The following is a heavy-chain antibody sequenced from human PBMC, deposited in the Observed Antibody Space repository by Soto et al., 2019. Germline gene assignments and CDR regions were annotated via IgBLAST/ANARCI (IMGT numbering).Heavy chain of an antibody. D-gene: IGHD6-19*01. CDR3: ARGVAVAGRAAEYLQH. CDR1: GYSFTSYL. V-gene: IGHV5-10-1*01. CDR2: IDPSDSYT. J-gene: IGHJ1*01. Sequence: GESLKISCKGSGYSFTSYLISWVRQMPGKGLEWMGRIDPSDSYTNYSPSFQGHVTISADKSISTAYLQWSSLKASDTAMYYCARGVAVAGRAAEYLQHWGQGTLVTVSS.